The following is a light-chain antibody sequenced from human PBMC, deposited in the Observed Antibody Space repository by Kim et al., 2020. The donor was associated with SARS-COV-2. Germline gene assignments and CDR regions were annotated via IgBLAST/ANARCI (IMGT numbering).Light chain of an antibody. CDR2: LEGSGSY. CDR1: SGHSSYI. J-gene: IGLJ3*02. V-gene: IGLV4-60*03. Sequence: QSVLTQSSSASASLGSSVKLTCTLSSGHSSYIIAWHQQQPGKAPRYLMKLEGSGSYNKGSGVPDRFSGSSSGADRYLTISNLQSDDEADYYCETWDSNPWVFGGGTQLTVL. CDR3: ETWDSNPWV.